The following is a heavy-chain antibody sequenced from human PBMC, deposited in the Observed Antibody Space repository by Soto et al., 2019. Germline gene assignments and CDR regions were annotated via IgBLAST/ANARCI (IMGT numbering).Heavy chain of an antibody. CDR3: ARRRYYGSGSPTPLPHYYYYYGMDV. D-gene: IGHD3-10*01. J-gene: IGHJ6*02. CDR2: IDPSDSYT. V-gene: IGHV5-10-1*01. CDR1: GYSFTSYW. Sequence: PGESLKISCKGSGYSFTSYWISWVRQMPGKGLEWMGRIDPSDSYTNYSPSFQGHVTISADKSISTAYLQWSSLKASDTATYYCARRRYYGSGSPTPLPHYYYYYGMDVWGQGTTVTVSS.